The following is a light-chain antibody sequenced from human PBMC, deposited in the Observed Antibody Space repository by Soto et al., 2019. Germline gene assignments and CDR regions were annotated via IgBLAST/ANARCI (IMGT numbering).Light chain of an antibody. Sequence: EIVMTPAPGTLSTSPGERANLSYRASPSIANYSAWYQQKPGQTPRLLIYGASTRADGVPVRFSATGSGTEFTLTLSSPQSEDFAVYYWQKYKNWPPEYTFGQGTKLEIK. CDR2: GAS. CDR1: PSIANY. V-gene: IGKV3-15*01. J-gene: IGKJ2*01. CDR3: QKYKNWPPEYT.